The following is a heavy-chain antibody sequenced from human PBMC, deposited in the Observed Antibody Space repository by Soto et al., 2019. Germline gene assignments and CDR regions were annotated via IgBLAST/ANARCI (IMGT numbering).Heavy chain of an antibody. Sequence: EVQLLESGGGLVQPGGSLRLSCAAAGFPFSTYAMTWVRQTPAKGLEWVSTISGSGGATYYADSVKGRFTISRDNSKNTLSLQMNSLRPEDSAMYDCAKGRMSGWAHDVFDIWGQGTMVTVSS. J-gene: IGHJ3*02. CDR1: GFPFSTYA. D-gene: IGHD6-19*01. V-gene: IGHV3-23*01. CDR2: ISGSGGAT. CDR3: AKGRMSGWAHDVFDI.